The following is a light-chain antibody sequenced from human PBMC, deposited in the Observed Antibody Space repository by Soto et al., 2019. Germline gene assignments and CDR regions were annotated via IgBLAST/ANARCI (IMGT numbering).Light chain of an antibody. Sequence: QSVLTQPRSVSGSPGQTVTISCTGTSSDVGGYNYVSWYQQHPGKAPKLIIYDVSKRPSGVPDRFSGSKSGNTASLTIAGLPAEDEDYYYCCSYAGPYAAVFGGGTKVTVL. V-gene: IGLV2-11*01. J-gene: IGLJ3*02. CDR2: DVS. CDR1: SSDVGGYNY. CDR3: CSYAGPYAAV.